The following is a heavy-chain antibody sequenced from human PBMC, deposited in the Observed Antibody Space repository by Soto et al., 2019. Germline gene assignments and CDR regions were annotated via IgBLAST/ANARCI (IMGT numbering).Heavy chain of an antibody. D-gene: IGHD4-17*01. CDR3: ARHGVTVGLDY. Sequence: QLQLQESGPGLVKPSETLSLTCTVSGGSISSSSYYWGWIRQPPGKGLEWIGSIYYSGSTYYNPSLKSRVTISVDTSKNQFSLKLSSVTAADTAVYYCARHGVTVGLDYWGQGTLVTVSS. V-gene: IGHV4-39*01. J-gene: IGHJ4*02. CDR1: GGSISSSSYY. CDR2: IYYSGST.